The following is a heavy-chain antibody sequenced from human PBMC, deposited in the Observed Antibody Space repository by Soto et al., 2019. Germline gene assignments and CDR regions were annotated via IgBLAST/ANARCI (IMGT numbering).Heavy chain of an antibody. CDR3: AKDIFNSGGPTCSGGSCYSRFVGMDV. J-gene: IGHJ6*03. Sequence: GGSLRLSCAASGFTFSSYGMHWVRQAPGKGLEWVAVISYDGSNKYYADSVKGRFTISRDNSKNTLYLQMNSLRAEDTAVYYCAKDIFNSGGPTCSGGSCYSRFVGMDVWGKGTTVTVSS. CDR2: ISYDGSNK. V-gene: IGHV3-30*18. D-gene: IGHD2-15*01. CDR1: GFTFSSYG.